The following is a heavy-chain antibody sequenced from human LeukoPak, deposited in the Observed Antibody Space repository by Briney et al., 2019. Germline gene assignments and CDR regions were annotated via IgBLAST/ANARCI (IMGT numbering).Heavy chain of an antibody. CDR1: GYTFTSYA. Sequence: ASVKVPCKASGYTFTSYAMHWVRQAPGQGLEWMGWINPNSGGTNYAQKFQGRVTMTRDTSISTAYMELSRLRSDDTAVYYCAREGSYSSSFDPWGQGTLVTVSS. J-gene: IGHJ5*02. D-gene: IGHD6-6*01. CDR2: INPNSGGT. V-gene: IGHV1-2*02. CDR3: AREGSYSSSFDP.